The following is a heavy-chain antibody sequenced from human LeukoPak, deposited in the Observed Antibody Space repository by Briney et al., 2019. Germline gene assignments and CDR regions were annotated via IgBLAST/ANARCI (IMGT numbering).Heavy chain of an antibody. D-gene: IGHD2-15*01. CDR3: AGTPVVAATSFDY. V-gene: IGHV3-21*01. CDR2: ISSSSSYI. J-gene: IGHJ4*02. Sequence: GGSLRLSCAASGFTFSSYSMKWVRQAPGKGLEWVSSISSSSSYICYADSVKGRFTISRDNAKNSLYLQMNSLRAEDTAVYYCAGTPVVAATSFDYWGQGTLVTVSS. CDR1: GFTFSSYS.